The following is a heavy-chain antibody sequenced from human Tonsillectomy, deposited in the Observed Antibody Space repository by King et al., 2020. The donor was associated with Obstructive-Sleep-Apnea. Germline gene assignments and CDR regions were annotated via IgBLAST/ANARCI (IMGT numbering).Heavy chain of an antibody. J-gene: IGHJ4*02. Sequence: EVQLVESGGGLVQPGGSLRLSCAASGFTVKNNFMAWVRQAPGKGLEWVSVVHSGGSTFYADSVKGKFTVSRDDSKNTVYLQINILTAEDTAIYYCASAGNYYGALTFDYWGQGTLVTVSS. D-gene: IGHD3-10*01. CDR2: VHSGGST. CDR1: GFTVKNNF. V-gene: IGHV3-66*01. CDR3: ASAGNYYGALTFDY.